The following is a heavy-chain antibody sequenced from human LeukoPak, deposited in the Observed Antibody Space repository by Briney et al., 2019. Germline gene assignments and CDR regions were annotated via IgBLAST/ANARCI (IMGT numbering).Heavy chain of an antibody. D-gene: IGHD2-15*01. CDR1: GFTVSSNY. CDR3: ARDQVAASYYYYDMDV. V-gene: IGHV3-53*01. CDR2: IYSGGST. Sequence: GGSLRLSCAASGFTVSSNYMSWVRQAPGKGLEWVSVIYSGGSTYYADSVKGRFTISRDNSKNTLYLQMNSLRAEDTAVYYCARDQVAASYYYYDMDVWGKGTTVTVCS. J-gene: IGHJ6*03.